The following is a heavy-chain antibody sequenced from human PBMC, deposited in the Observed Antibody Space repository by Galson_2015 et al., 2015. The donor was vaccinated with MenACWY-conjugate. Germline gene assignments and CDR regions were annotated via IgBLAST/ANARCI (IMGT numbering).Heavy chain of an antibody. CDR2: ISDDGSHK. CDR1: GFSFSSYP. J-gene: IGHJ4*02. D-gene: IGHD2-15*01. Sequence: SLRLSCAGSGFSFSSYPMHWVRQAPGKGLEWVALISDDGSHKYYADSLRGRSTMYRDNSKNTVSLQMNSLRPEDTAVYYCARGGGYCSADGCYGIDYWGQGTLVTVSS. V-gene: IGHV3-30*04. CDR3: ARGGGYCSADGCYGIDY.